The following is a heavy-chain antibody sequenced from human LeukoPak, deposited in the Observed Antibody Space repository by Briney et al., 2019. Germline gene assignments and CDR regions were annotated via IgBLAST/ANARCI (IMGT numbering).Heavy chain of an antibody. CDR2: IYHSGST. V-gene: IGHV4-38-2*02. CDR1: GYSISSGYY. D-gene: IGHD5-18*01. CDR3: ARAVYSYGYSERHYYYYYMDV. Sequence: SETLSLTCTVSGYSISSGYYWGWIRQPPGKGLEWIGSIYHSGSTYYNPSLKSRVTISVDTSKNQFSLKLSSVTAADTAVYYCARAVYSYGYSERHYYYYYMDVWGKGTTVTVSS. J-gene: IGHJ6*03.